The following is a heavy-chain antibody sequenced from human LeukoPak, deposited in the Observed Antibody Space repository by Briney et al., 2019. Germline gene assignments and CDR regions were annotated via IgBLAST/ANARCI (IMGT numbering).Heavy chain of an antibody. J-gene: IGHJ4*02. CDR2: ISNSGATI. D-gene: IGHD6-13*01. CDR3: ARATFSSSGHSY. V-gene: IGHV3-48*03. Sequence: QPGGSLRLSCAASGFTFSYYEMNWVHQAPGKGLEWVSYISNSGATIYYADSVKGRFTISRDNAKSSLFLQMNSLRAEDTGVYYCARATFSSSGHSYWGQGTLVTVSS. CDR1: GFTFSYYE.